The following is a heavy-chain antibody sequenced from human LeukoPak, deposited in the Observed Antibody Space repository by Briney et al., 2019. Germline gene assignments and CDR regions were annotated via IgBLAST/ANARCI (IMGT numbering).Heavy chain of an antibody. D-gene: IGHD2-2*01. J-gene: IGHJ4*02. Sequence: ASVKVSCKVSGYTLTELSMHWVRQAPRKGLEWMGGFDPEDGETIYAQKFQGRVTMTEDTSTDTAYMELSSLRSEDTAVYYCATLRYCSSTSCYWYFDYWGQGTLVTVSS. V-gene: IGHV1-24*01. CDR3: ATLRYCSSTSCYWYFDY. CDR2: FDPEDGET. CDR1: GYTLTELS.